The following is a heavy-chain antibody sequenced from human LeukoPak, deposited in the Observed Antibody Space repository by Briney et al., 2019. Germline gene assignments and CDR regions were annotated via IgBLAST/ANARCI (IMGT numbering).Heavy chain of an antibody. V-gene: IGHV1-69*05. CDR1: GGTFSSYA. CDR3: ARGGYSSSWSLTTFDY. CDR2: IIPIFGTA. Sequence: GASVKVSCKASGGTFSSYAISWVRQAPGQGLEWMGGIIPIFGTANYAQKFQGRVTITTDESTSTAYMELSSLRSEDTAVYYCARGGYSSSWSLTTFDYWGQGTLVTVSS. D-gene: IGHD6-13*01. J-gene: IGHJ4*02.